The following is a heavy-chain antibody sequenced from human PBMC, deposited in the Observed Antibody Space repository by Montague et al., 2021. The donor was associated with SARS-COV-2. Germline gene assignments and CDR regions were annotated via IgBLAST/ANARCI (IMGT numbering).Heavy chain of an antibody. J-gene: IGHJ6*02. V-gene: IGHV4-39*01. CDR2: IHYRGST. CDR3: ARTTVVTSYYYYAMDV. Sequence: SETLSLTCTVSDDSINNKTYFWDWLRQPPGKGLEWIGSIHYRGSTHYNPSLKSRLTISVDTSRNQFSLKLSSVTAADTAVYFCARTTVVTSYYYYAMDVWGQGTTVTVSS. D-gene: IGHD4-23*01. CDR1: DDSINNKTYF.